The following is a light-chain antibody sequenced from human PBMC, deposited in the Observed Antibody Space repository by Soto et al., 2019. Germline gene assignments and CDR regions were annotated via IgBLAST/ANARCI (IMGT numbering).Light chain of an antibody. J-gene: IGLJ1*01. V-gene: IGLV1-47*01. Sequence: QSVLTQLPSASGTPGQSVTVSCSGSSSNIGSNHVYWYQQLPGTAPKLLIFRNDQRPSGVPDRFSGSKSGTSASLAISGLRSEDEADYYCAAWDDSLSEVFGTGTKLTVL. CDR3: AAWDDSLSEV. CDR1: SSNIGSNH. CDR2: RND.